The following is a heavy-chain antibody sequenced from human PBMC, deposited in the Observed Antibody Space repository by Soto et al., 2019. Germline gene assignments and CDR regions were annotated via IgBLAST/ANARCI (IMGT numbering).Heavy chain of an antibody. CDR3: ARDPPYDILTGSYYYYGMDV. Sequence: QVQLVQSGAEVKKPGASVKVSCKASGYTFTSYDINWVRQATGQGLEWMGWMNPNSGNTAYAQKFQGRVTMTRNTSIXTXYXXLSSLRSEDTAVYYCARDPPYDILTGSYYYYGMDVWGQGTTVTVSS. CDR2: MNPNSGNT. J-gene: IGHJ6*02. D-gene: IGHD3-9*01. V-gene: IGHV1-8*01. CDR1: GYTFTSYD.